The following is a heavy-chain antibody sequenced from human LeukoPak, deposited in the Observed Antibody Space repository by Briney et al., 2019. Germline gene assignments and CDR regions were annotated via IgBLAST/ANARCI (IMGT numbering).Heavy chain of an antibody. CDR3: ARDRGALRFLEWLPRRETMVRGPSIDY. Sequence: GGSLRLSCAASGFTFNSYEMNWVRQAPGKGLEWVSSISSSSSYIYYADSVKGRFTISRDNAKNSLYLQMNSLRAEDTAVYYCARDRGALRFLEWLPRRETMVRGPSIDYWGQGTLVTVSS. CDR2: ISSSSSYI. D-gene: IGHD3-3*01. J-gene: IGHJ4*02. CDR1: GFTFNSYE. V-gene: IGHV3-21*01.